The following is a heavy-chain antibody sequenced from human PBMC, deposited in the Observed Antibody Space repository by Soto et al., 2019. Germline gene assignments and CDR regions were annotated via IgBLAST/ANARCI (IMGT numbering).Heavy chain of an antibody. D-gene: IGHD5-18*01. J-gene: IGHJ4*02. V-gene: IGHV3-7*03. CDR2: IKQDASES. Sequence: PGGSLRLSCVASGFSFSNYWVGWVRQAPGKGLEWVANIKQDASESYYVDSVRGRFTISRDNAHNSLYLQMSSLRAEDTAVYFCAGGYTYGYIHYWRRGTLVTVSS. CDR3: AGGYTYGYIHY. CDR1: GFSFSNYW.